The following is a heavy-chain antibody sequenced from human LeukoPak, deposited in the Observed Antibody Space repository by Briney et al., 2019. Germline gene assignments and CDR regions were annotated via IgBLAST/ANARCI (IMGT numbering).Heavy chain of an antibody. D-gene: IGHD4-17*01. J-gene: IGHJ3*02. CDR2: FYTTGST. CDR3: ARDYGDYDAFDI. V-gene: IGHV4-61*02. CDR1: GVSISSGSYY. Sequence: SETLSLTCTVSGVSISSGSYYWSWIRQPAGKGLEWIGRFYTTGSTNYNPSLKSRVTISVDTSKNQFSLKLSSVTAADTAVYYCARDYGDYDAFDIWGQGTMVTVSS.